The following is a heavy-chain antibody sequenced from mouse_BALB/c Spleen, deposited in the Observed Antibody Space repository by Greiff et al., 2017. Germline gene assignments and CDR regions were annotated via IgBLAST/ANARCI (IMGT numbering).Heavy chain of an antibody. Sequence: EVQRVESGGGLVQPGGSRKLSCAASGFTFSSFGMHWVRQAPEKGLEWVAYISSGSSTIYYADTVKGRFTISRDNPKNTLFLQMTSLRSEDTAMYYCASLWLRRGMDYWGQGTSVTVSS. V-gene: IGHV5-17*02. CDR2: ISSGSSTI. CDR1: GFTFSSFG. CDR3: ASLWLRRGMDY. D-gene: IGHD2-2*01. J-gene: IGHJ4*01.